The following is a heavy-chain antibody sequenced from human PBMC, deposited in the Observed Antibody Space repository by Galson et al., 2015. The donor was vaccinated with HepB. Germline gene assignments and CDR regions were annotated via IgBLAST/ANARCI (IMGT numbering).Heavy chain of an antibody. Sequence: SVKVSCKASGYTFTSYAMHWVRQAPGQRLEWMGWINAGNGNTKYSQKFQGRVTITRDTSASTAYMELSSLRSEDTAVYYCARAPVAGTRVYYYMDVWGKGTTVTVSS. D-gene: IGHD6-19*01. CDR2: INAGNGNT. CDR1: GYTFTSYA. J-gene: IGHJ6*03. V-gene: IGHV1-3*01. CDR3: ARAPVAGTRVYYYMDV.